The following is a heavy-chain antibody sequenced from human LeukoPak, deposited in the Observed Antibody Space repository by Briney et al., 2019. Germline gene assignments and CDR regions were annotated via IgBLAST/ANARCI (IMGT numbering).Heavy chain of an antibody. J-gene: IGHJ4*02. D-gene: IGHD6-19*01. Sequence: PPETLSLTCTVSGGSISSSSYYWGWIRQPPGKGLEWIGSIYYSGSTYYNPSLKSRVTISVDASKNQFSLKLSSVTAADTAVYYCARRTVAGTGFDYWGQGTLVTVSS. CDR1: GGSISSSSYY. CDR2: IYYSGST. V-gene: IGHV4-39*01. CDR3: ARRTVAGTGFDY.